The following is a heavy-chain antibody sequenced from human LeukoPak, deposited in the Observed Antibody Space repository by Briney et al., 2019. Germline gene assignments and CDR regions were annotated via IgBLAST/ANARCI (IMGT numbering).Heavy chain of an antibody. Sequence: PGGSLRLSCAASGFTFSSYSMNWVRQAPGKGLEWVSSISSSSSYIYYADSVKGRFTISRDNAKNSLYLQMNSLRAEDTAVYYCARVVAARPRPPVWFDPWGQGTLVTVSS. CDR1: GFTFSSYS. J-gene: IGHJ5*02. CDR3: ARVVAARPRPPVWFDP. D-gene: IGHD6-6*01. V-gene: IGHV3-21*01. CDR2: ISSSSSYI.